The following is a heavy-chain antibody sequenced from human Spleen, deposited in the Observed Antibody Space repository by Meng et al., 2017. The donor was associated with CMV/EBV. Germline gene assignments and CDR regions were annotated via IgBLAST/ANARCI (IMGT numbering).Heavy chain of an antibody. CDR1: GFSFTSYW. CDR2: MNQDGSQK. J-gene: IGHJ6*02. V-gene: IGHV3-7*01. Sequence: GESLKISCAASGFSFTSYWMTWVRQAPGKGQEWVANMNQDGSQKHYVDSVKGRFTISRDNAKNSLSLQMNSLGAEDTAVYYCVRDMDVWGQGTTVTVSS. CDR3: VRDMDV.